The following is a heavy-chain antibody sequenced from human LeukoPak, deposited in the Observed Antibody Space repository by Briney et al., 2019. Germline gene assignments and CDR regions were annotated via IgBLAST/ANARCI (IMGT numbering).Heavy chain of an antibody. CDR2: INPSGGST. Sequence: ASVKVSCKASGYTFTSYYMHWVRQAPGQGLEWMGIINPSGGSTSYAQKFQGRVTMTRDTSTSTVYMELSSLRSEDTAVYYCARDEARMVRGVITSYNWFDPWGQGTLVTVSS. D-gene: IGHD3-10*01. V-gene: IGHV1-46*01. J-gene: IGHJ5*02. CDR1: GYTFTSYY. CDR3: ARDEARMVRGVITSYNWFDP.